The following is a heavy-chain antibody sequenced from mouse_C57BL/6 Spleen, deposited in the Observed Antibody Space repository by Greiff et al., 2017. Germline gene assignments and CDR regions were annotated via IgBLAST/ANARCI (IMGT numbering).Heavy chain of an antibody. CDR1: GYTFTSYW. CDR2: IDPSDSYT. D-gene: IGHD1-1*01. Sequence: QVQLKQPGAELVRPGTSVKLSCKASGYTFTSYWMHWVKQRPGQGLEWIGVIDPSDSYTNYNQKFKGKATLTVDTSSSTAYMQLSSLTSEDSAVYYCASGDYYGSTYWYFDVWGTGTTVTVSS. CDR3: ASGDYYGSTYWYFDV. V-gene: IGHV1-59*01. J-gene: IGHJ1*03.